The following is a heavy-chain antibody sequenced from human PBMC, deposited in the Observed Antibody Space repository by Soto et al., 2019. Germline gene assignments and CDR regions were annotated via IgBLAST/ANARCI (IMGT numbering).Heavy chain of an antibody. D-gene: IGHD2-15*01. CDR3: ARGGAYCSGGSCYDFQH. CDR1: GGTFSSYA. Sequence: QVQLVQSGAEVKKPGSSVKVSCKASGGTFSSYAISWVRQAPGQGLEWMGGIIPIFGTANYARKFQGRVTITADESTSTAYMESSSLRSEDTAVYYCARGGAYCSGGSCYDFQHWGQGTLVTVSS. J-gene: IGHJ1*01. V-gene: IGHV1-69*01. CDR2: IIPIFGTA.